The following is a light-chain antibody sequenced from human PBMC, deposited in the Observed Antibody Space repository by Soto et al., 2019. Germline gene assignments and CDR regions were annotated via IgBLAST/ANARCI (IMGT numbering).Light chain of an antibody. CDR2: WAS. V-gene: IGKV4-1*01. CDR3: QQYYSTLPT. J-gene: IGKJ1*01. CDR1: QSVLYSSNNKSY. Sequence: DIVMTQSPDSLAVSLGESATINCKSSQSVLYSSNNKSYLTWYQQKPGQPPKLLIYWASTRESGVPDRFSGSGPGTDFTLTISSLQAEDVAVYYCQQYYSTLPTFGQGTKVDIK.